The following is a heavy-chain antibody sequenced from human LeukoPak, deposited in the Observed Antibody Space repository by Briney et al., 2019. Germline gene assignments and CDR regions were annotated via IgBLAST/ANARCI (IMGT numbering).Heavy chain of an antibody. CDR1: GYTFTGYY. CDR2: INPNSGGT. J-gene: IGHJ5*02. V-gene: IGHV1-2*06. D-gene: IGHD3-22*01. Sequence: ASVKVSCKASGYTFTGYYMHWVRQAPGQGLEWMGRINPNSGGTNYAQKFQGRVTMTRDTSISTAYMELSRLRSDDTAVYYCARDLRGPYSYECSGYYHNWLDPCGQGTLVTVSS. CDR3: ARDLRGPYSYECSGYYHNWLDP.